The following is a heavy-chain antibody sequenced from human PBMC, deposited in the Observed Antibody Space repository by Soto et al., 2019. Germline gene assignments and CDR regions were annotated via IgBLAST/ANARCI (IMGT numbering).Heavy chain of an antibody. V-gene: IGHV1-18*01. CDR2: ISAHNGHT. Sequence: QVQLVQSGAEVKKPGASVKVSCKASGHTFNMYGITWVRQAPGQGLEWMGWISAHNGHTNYAQSLQDRVTMTTDTPTSIVYMELRSLRYDDTAVYFCARVGDSGYKYGEDWYFDRWGRGTLVTVSS. CDR1: GHTFNMYG. CDR3: ARVGDSGYKYGEDWYFDR. D-gene: IGHD3-22*01. J-gene: IGHJ2*01.